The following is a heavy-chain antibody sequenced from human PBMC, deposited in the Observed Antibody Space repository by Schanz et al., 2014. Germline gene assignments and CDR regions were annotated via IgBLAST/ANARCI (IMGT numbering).Heavy chain of an antibody. Sequence: VQLVESGGGLVQPGGSLRLSCVASGFTFNNYGMHWVRQAPGKGLGWVAVIWHDGSGKYYADSVKGRFTISRDNSKNTVYLQMNSLRSDDAAVYYCARAQGVIRLYYGVDVWGQGTTXTVSS. J-gene: IGHJ6*02. D-gene: IGHD3-10*01. CDR3: ARAQGVIRLYYGVDV. V-gene: IGHV3-30*19. CDR1: GFTFNNYG. CDR2: IWHDGSGK.